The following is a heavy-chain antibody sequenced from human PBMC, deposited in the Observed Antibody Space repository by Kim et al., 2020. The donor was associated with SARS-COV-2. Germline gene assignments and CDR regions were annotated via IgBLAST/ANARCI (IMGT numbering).Heavy chain of an antibody. CDR3: ARRFGGWRIYGLDV. CDR2: VYYSGST. D-gene: IGHD6-19*01. V-gene: IGHV4-39*01. CDR1: GGSISSSSYY. Sequence: SETLSLTCTVSGGSISSSSYYWGWIRQPPGKGLEWIGSVYYSGSTYYNPSLKSRVTISVDTSKNQFSLKLSSVTAADTAVYYCARRFGGWRIYGLDVWGQGTAVTV. J-gene: IGHJ6*02.